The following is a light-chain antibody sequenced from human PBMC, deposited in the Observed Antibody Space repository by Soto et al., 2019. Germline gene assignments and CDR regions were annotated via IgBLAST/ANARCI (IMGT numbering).Light chain of an antibody. J-gene: IGLJ1*01. CDR1: SSDVGGYKY. V-gene: IGLV2-14*01. Sequence: QSALTQPASVSGSPGQSITISCTGTSSDVGGYKYVSWYQQHPGKAPKVMIYEVSNRPSGVSNRFSGSKSGNTASLTISGLQAEDEADYYCSSYTSFSTYVFGTGTKVTVL. CDR2: EVS. CDR3: SSYTSFSTYV.